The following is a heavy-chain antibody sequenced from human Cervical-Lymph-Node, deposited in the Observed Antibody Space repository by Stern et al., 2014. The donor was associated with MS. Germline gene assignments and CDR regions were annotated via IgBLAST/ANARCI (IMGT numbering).Heavy chain of an antibody. CDR2: IYPGDSET. CDR3: ARQTTAWASDV. D-gene: IGHD1-14*01. CDR1: GFKFSIYW. V-gene: IGHV5-51*01. Sequence: EVQLVESGAELIRPGESLKISCKGSGFKFSIYWIAWVRQMPGQGLEWMGIIYPGDSETRYSPSFRGQVTMSADKSTSTAYLQWSSLNASDTAMYFCARQTTAWASDVWGQGTLVTVSS. J-gene: IGHJ4*02.